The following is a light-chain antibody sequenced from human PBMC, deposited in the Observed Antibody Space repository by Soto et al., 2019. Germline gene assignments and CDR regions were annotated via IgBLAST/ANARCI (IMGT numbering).Light chain of an antibody. CDR3: QQYGTSPLMYT. CDR1: QSIINIY. Sequence: ESVLTQSPGSLSLSPGETATLSCRASQSIINIYLAWYQQKPGQAPRLLIYGASIRATGVPDRFSGSGSGTDFTLTITRLEAEDFAVYYCQQYGTSPLMYTFGQGTKLGVK. J-gene: IGKJ2*01. CDR2: GAS. V-gene: IGKV3-20*01.